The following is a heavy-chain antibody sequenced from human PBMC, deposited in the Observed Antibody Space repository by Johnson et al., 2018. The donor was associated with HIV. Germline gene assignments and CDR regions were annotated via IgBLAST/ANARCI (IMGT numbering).Heavy chain of an antibody. Sequence: VQLVESGGGLVQSGGSLRLSCGASGFTFSSYWMSWVRQAPGKGLEWVANIRQDGSEKHYVDSVKGRFTISRDNAKNSLYLQINSLRAEDTAVYYCARIQYNFWSDPDAFDIWGQVTMVTVSS. J-gene: IGHJ3*02. V-gene: IGHV3-7*01. CDR3: ARIQYNFWSDPDAFDI. CDR1: GFTFSSYW. CDR2: IRQDGSEK. D-gene: IGHD3-3*01.